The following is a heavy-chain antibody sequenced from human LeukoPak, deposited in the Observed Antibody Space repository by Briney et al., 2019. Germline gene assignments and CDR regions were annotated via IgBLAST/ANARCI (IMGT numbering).Heavy chain of an antibody. CDR1: GGTFSSYA. J-gene: IGHJ3*02. D-gene: IGHD6-19*01. Sequence: GASVKVSCKASGGTFSSYAISWVRQAPGQGLEWMGGIIPIFGTANYAQKFQGRVTITADKSTSTAYMEPSSLRSEDTAVYYCATPTPDSSGWYAEPGGAFDIWGQGTMVTVSS. CDR3: ATPTPDSSGWYAEPGGAFDI. CDR2: IIPIFGTA. V-gene: IGHV1-69*06.